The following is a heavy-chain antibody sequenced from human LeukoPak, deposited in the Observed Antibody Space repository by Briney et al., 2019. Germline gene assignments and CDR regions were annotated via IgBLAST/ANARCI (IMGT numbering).Heavy chain of an antibody. CDR1: GFTFSSNA. D-gene: IGHD3-10*02. V-gene: IGHV3-23*01. Sequence: GSLRLSCAASGFTFSSNAMSWGRQAPGQGLEWVAAISGSGGSTYYADSAEGRFTISRDNSKTTLYRQRTSRRAQDTAVYSGAKSYYYGRGYLAYWGEGTLVTVSS. CDR3: AKSYYYGRGYLAY. CDR2: ISGSGGST. J-gene: IGHJ4*02.